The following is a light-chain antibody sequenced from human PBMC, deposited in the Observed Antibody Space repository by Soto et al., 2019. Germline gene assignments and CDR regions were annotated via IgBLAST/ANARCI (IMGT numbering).Light chain of an antibody. CDR2: GAS. CDR3: QQYQSSPPTLT. CDR1: QSVISTF. Sequence: EIVLTQSPGTLSLSPGERATLSCRASQSVISTFSAWYRQKPGQAPRLLIYGASNRATGIPDRFSASGSGTDFTLTISRLEPEDFAVYYCQQYQSSPPTLTFGQGTKLEI. V-gene: IGKV3-20*01. J-gene: IGKJ2*01.